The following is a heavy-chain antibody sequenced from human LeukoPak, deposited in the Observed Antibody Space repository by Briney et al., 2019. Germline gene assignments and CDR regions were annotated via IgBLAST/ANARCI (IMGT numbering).Heavy chain of an antibody. CDR1: GFTFDDYG. V-gene: IGHV3-20*04. CDR3: ARGFRNGPFDC. D-gene: IGHD2-8*01. J-gene: IGHJ4*02. Sequence: GGSLRLSCEASGFTFDDYGMSWVRQLPGKGLEWVSGINRNGDSTEYAGTLKGRFTISRDNAKNSHFLQMNSLRVEDTALYYCARGFRNGPFDCWGQGTLVTVSS. CDR2: INRNGDST.